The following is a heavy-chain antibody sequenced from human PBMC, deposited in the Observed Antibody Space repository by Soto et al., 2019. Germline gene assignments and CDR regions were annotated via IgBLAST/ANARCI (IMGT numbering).Heavy chain of an antibody. D-gene: IGHD3-22*01. CDR3: AKDLPPQYSDSSGYDYGKQF. V-gene: IGHV3-23*01. J-gene: IGHJ1*01. CDR1: GFTFSTYA. Sequence: PGGSLRLSSAASGFTFSTYAMSWVRQAPGKGLEWVSGISGSGGSTYYADSVKGRFTTSRDNSKNTLYLQMNSLRAEDTAVYYCAKDLPPQYSDSSGYDYGKQFWGKGTLVTVSS. CDR2: ISGSGGST.